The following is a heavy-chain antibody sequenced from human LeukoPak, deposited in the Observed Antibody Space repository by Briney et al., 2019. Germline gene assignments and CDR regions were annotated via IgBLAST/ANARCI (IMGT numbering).Heavy chain of an antibody. CDR2: ISGSGGST. CDR3: AAGTPRPTSWYYDSSGYDAFDI. D-gene: IGHD3-22*01. Sequence: QPGGSLRLSCAASGFTVSSYAMSWVRQAPGKGLEWVSAISGSGGSTYYAYSVKGLFTISRDNSKNTLYLQMNSLRAEDTAVYYCAAGTPRPTSWYYDSSGYDAFDIWGQGTMVTVSS. V-gene: IGHV3-23*01. J-gene: IGHJ3*02. CDR1: GFTVSSYA.